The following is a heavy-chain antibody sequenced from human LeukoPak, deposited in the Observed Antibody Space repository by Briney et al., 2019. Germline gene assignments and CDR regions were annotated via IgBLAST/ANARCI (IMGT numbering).Heavy chain of an antibody. J-gene: IGHJ4*02. CDR1: GFTFSSYG. D-gene: IGHD6-19*01. V-gene: IGHV3-33*01. CDR3: ARAMGSGWALFDY. Sequence: GGSLRLSCAASGFTFSSYGMHWVRQAPGKGLEWVAVIWYDGSNKYYADSVKGRFTISRDNSKNTLYLQMSSLRAEDTAVYYCARAMGSGWALFDYWGQGTLVTVSS. CDR2: IWYDGSNK.